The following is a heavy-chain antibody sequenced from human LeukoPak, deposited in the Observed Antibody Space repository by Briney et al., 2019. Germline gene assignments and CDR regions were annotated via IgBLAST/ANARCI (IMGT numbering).Heavy chain of an antibody. CDR2: INHSGST. J-gene: IGHJ4*02. Sequence: SETLSLTCAVYGGSFSGYYWSWIRQPPGKGLEWIGEINHSGSTNYNPSLESRVTISVDASKNQFSLHLTSVTAADTAIYYCARDANVDTGMPPWIDYWGQGTLVTVSS. CDR3: ARDANVDTGMPPWIDY. CDR1: GGSFSGYY. V-gene: IGHV4-34*01. D-gene: IGHD5-18*01.